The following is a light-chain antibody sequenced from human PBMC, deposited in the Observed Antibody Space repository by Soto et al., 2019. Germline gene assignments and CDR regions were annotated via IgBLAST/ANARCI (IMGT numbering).Light chain of an antibody. Sequence: EIVMTQSPATLPVSPGERATLSCRASQSLSGNLAWYQQKPGQAPRLLIYRASTRATGVPARFSASGSGTEFTLTISSLQSEDSAVYYCHQYSNWPPWTFGPGTKVEIK. CDR1: QSLSGN. J-gene: IGKJ1*01. CDR3: HQYSNWPPWT. V-gene: IGKV3-15*01. CDR2: RAS.